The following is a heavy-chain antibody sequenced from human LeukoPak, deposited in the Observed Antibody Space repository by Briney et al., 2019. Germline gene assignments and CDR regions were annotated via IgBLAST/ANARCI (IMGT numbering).Heavy chain of an antibody. Sequence: ASVKVSCKVSVYTLTALSAHWVRQTAGTGHAWLGGFDPEDGETIYAQKFQGRVTLTEDTSKDTVYMELSSLTSEDTAMYYCTTPLRPIGFSEWVFQLDYWGQGTLVTVSS. CDR3: TTPLRPIGFSEWVFQLDY. J-gene: IGHJ4*02. CDR2: FDPEDGET. CDR1: VYTLTALS. V-gene: IGHV1-24*01. D-gene: IGHD3-3*01.